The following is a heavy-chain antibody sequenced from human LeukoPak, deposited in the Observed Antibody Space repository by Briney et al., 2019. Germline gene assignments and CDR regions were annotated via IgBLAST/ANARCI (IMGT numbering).Heavy chain of an antibody. J-gene: IGHJ4*02. CDR2: IYYSGST. CDR1: GGSISSYY. V-gene: IGHV4-59*01. CDR3: ARGVTSSWYVFDY. Sequence: SETLSLTGTVSGGSISSYYWSWIRQPPGKGLEWIGYIYYSGSTNYNPSLKSRVTISVDTSKNQFSLKLSSVTAADTAVYYCARGVTSSWYVFDYWGQGTLVTVS. D-gene: IGHD6-13*01.